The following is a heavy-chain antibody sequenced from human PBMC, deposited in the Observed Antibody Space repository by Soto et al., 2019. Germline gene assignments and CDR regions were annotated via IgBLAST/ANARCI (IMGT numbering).Heavy chain of an antibody. CDR2: INPYNGNT. V-gene: IGHV1-18*01. J-gene: IGHJ4*02. CDR3: ARDWCGIDY. CDR1: GYTFTSYG. Sequence: QVQLVQSGAEVKKPGASVKVSCKASGYTFTSYGISWVRQAPGQGLEWMGWINPYNGNTNCAQKLQGRVTMTTDTSPNTAYMEPRSPRSDDTAVYYCARDWCGIDYWGQGTLVTVSS. D-gene: IGHD1-26*01.